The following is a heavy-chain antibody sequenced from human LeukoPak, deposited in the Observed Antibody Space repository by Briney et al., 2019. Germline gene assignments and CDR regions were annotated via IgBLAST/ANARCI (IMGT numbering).Heavy chain of an antibody. D-gene: IGHD3-16*01. Sequence: GRSLRLSCATSGFGFSFYGMQWVREAPGEGVEWGAVIWNDGSQKYYGDSVKGRFTISKDNARKTVNLEMDSLRAEDTAIDYCTRWGAGARTLDYWGQGVLVTVSS. V-gene: IGHV3-33*01. CDR1: GFGFSFYG. J-gene: IGHJ4*02. CDR2: IWNDGSQK. CDR3: TRWGAGARTLDY.